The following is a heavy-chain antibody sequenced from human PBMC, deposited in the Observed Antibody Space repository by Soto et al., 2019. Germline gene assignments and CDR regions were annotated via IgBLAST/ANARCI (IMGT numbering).Heavy chain of an antibody. CDR3: ARGRGYGGYYYYYYMDV. D-gene: IGHD5-12*01. V-gene: IGHV4-34*01. CDR1: GGSFSGYY. Sequence: QVQLQQWGAGLLKPSETLSLTCAVYGGSFSGYYGSWIRQPPGKGLEWIGEINHSGSTNYNPSLKSRVNISVDTSKNQFSLRLSSVTAADTAVYYCARGRGYGGYYYYYYMDVWGKGTTVTVSS. J-gene: IGHJ6*03. CDR2: INHSGST.